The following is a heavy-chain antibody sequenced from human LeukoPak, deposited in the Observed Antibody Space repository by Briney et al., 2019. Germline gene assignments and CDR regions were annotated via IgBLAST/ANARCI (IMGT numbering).Heavy chain of an antibody. CDR2: MNPNSGNT. V-gene: IGHV1-8*01. D-gene: IGHD2-2*01. Sequence: GASVKVSCKASGYTFTSYDINWVRQATGQGLEWMGWMNPNSGNTGYAQKFQGRVAMTRNTSITTAYMELSSLRSEDTAVYYCAIDAREVVSDYLQHWGQGTLVTVSS. CDR3: AIDAREVVSDYLQH. J-gene: IGHJ1*01. CDR1: GYTFTSYD.